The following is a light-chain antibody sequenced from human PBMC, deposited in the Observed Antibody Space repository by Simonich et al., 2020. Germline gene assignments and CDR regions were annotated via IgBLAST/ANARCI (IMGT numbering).Light chain of an antibody. V-gene: IGKV1-NL1*01. Sequence: DIQMTQSPSSLSASVGDRVTNTCRASQGISNSLAWYQQKPGKAPKLLLYAASRLESGVPSRCSGSGSGTDYTLTIRSLQAEDFAAYYCQQYYSTPLTFGGGTKVEIK. J-gene: IGKJ4*01. CDR1: QGISNS. CDR3: QQYYSTPLT. CDR2: AAS.